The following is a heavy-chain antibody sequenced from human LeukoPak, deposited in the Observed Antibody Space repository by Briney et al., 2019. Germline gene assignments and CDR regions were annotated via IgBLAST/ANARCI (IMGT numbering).Heavy chain of an antibody. CDR2: IYTSGST. CDR1: GGSISSYY. V-gene: IGHV4-4*07. J-gene: IGHJ6*02. Sequence: SETLSLTCTVSGGSISSYYWSWIRQPAGKGLEWIGRIYTSGSTNYNPSLKSRVTISVDTSKNQFSLKLSSVTAADTAVYYCARDHDTAMVTFGMDVWGQGTTVTVSS. D-gene: IGHD5-18*01. CDR3: ARDHDTAMVTFGMDV.